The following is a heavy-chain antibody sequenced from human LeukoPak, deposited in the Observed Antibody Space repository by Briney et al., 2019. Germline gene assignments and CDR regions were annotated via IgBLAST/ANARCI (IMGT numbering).Heavy chain of an antibody. V-gene: IGHV3-15*01. Sequence: GGSLRLFCAASGFTFSSYGMHWVRQAPGKGLEWVGRIKSKTDGGTTDYAAPVKGRFTISRDDSKNTLYLQMNSLKTEDTAVYYCTIEPGGLWFGEGEDYWGQGTLVTVSS. J-gene: IGHJ4*02. CDR3: TIEPGGLWFGEGEDY. CDR2: IKSKTDGGTT. CDR1: GFTFSSYG. D-gene: IGHD3-10*01.